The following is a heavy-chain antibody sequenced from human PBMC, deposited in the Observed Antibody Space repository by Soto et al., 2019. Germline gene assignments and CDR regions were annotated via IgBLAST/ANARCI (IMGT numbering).Heavy chain of an antibody. Sequence: LRLSCAASGFTFSNYDMSWVRHALGKGLEWVSTIVDSGVNTYCADSVKGRFTISRDNSRNTLYLQMNSLRAEDTAVYYCAKDLAKGSWYFDLWGRGTLVTVS. CDR3: AKDLAKGSWYFDL. V-gene: IGHV3-23*01. CDR1: GFTFSNYD. CDR2: IVDSGVNT. J-gene: IGHJ2*01.